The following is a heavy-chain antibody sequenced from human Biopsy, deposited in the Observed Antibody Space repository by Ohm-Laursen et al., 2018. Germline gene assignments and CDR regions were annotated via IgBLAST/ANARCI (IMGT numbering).Heavy chain of an antibody. CDR1: GDTISTYY. V-gene: IGHV4-59*08. D-gene: IGHD5-12*01. Sequence: SETLSLTCPVSGDTISTYYWNWIRQTPGKGLEWIGYIHYTGHIRINPSLNSRATIPVDTSKDQFSLKLSSLTAADTAIYYCARNRVDVVKVTTIGWNFDLWGRGTLVTVS. CDR2: IHYTGHI. J-gene: IGHJ2*01. CDR3: ARNRVDVVKVTTIGWNFDL.